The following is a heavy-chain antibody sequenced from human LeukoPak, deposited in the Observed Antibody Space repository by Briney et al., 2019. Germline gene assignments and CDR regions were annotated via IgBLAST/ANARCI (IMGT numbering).Heavy chain of an antibody. Sequence: PGGSLRLSCAASGFTFSSYWMRWVRQAPGKGLVWVSRINSDGSSTSYADSVKGRFTISRDNAKNTLYLQMNSLRAEDTAVYYCARGYPYDAFDIWGQGTMVTVSS. CDR3: ARGYPYDAFDI. CDR2: INSDGSST. J-gene: IGHJ3*02. CDR1: GFTFSSYW. V-gene: IGHV3-74*01. D-gene: IGHD1-1*01.